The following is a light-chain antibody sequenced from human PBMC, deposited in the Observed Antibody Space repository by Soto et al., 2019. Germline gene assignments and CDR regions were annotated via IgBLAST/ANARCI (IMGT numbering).Light chain of an antibody. CDR1: SSNIGSNY. CDR3: AAWDDSLSGSYV. J-gene: IGLJ1*01. CDR2: RNN. V-gene: IGLV1-47*01. Sequence: XSVLTQPPSASGTPGQRVTISCSGSSSNIGSNYVYWYQQLPGTAPKLLIYRNNQRPSGVPDRFSGSKSGTSASLAISGLRSEDEADYYCAAWDDSLSGSYVFGTGNKVTVL.